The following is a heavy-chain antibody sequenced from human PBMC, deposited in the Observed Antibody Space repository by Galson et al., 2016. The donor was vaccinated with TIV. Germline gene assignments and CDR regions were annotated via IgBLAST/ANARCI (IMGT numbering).Heavy chain of an antibody. V-gene: IGHV1-69*13. J-gene: IGHJ3*02. CDR3: AKAGAVLRYFDWLFDAFDI. CDR2: IIAIFGTT. Sequence: SVKVSCKASGGILRSYAISWVRQAPGQGLEWMGRIIAIFGTTNYAQNFQGRVTITADESTTTVYMELSSLTSDDTALYYCAKAGAVLRYFDWLFDAFDIWGQGTMVAVSS. D-gene: IGHD3-9*01. CDR1: GGILRSYA.